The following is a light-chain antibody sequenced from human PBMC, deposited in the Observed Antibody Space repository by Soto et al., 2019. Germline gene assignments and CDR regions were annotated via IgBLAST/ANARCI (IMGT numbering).Light chain of an antibody. CDR1: SGDVGSYNL. Sequence: QSVLTQPASVSGSPGQSITSSCTGTSGDVGSYNLVSWYQQYPDKAPKVIIYEDSKRPSGVPNRFSGSKSGNTASLTISGLQAEDEADYYCCSYADSSTFILFGGGTKVTVL. CDR3: CSYADSSTFIL. CDR2: EDS. V-gene: IGLV2-23*02. J-gene: IGLJ2*01.